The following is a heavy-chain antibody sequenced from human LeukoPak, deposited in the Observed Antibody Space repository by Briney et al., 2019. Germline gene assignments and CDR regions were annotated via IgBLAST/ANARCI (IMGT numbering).Heavy chain of an antibody. J-gene: IGHJ3*02. CDR2: IYYSGRT. Sequence: PSETLSLTCTVSGGSIMVAAYSWSWIRQPPGKGLEWIGYIYYSGRTYYNPFLKSRVTISLDRSKNQFSLKLSSVTAADTAVYFCARGYGDNSGAFDIWGQGTLVTVSS. D-gene: IGHD4-23*01. V-gene: IGHV4-30-2*01. CDR3: ARGYGDNSGAFDI. CDR1: GGSIMVAAYS.